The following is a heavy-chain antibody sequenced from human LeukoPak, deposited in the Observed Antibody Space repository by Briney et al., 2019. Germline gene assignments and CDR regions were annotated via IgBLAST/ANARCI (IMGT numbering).Heavy chain of an antibody. J-gene: IGHJ3*02. Sequence: GGSLRLSSAASGFTFSDYWMSWVRQAPGKGLEWVANIKKDGSEKHYVDSVKGRFTISRDNAKNSLYLQMNSLRAEDTTVYYCASFYWGMAFDIWGQGTMVTVSS. CDR3: ASFYWGMAFDI. V-gene: IGHV3-7*01. CDR2: IKKDGSEK. D-gene: IGHD7-27*01. CDR1: GFTFSDYW.